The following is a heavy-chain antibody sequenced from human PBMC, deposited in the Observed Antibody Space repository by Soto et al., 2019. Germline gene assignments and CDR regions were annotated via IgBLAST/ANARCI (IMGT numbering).Heavy chain of an antibody. CDR3: ARGWFGPDV. CDR2: IDNTGTDS. J-gene: IGHJ6*04. D-gene: IGHD3-10*01. CDR1: GFTLSGRS. Sequence: EVQLVESGGGLVQPGGSLRLSCAASGFTLSGRSMHWVRQAPGKGLVWVSGIDNTGTDSTYADSVKGRFTSSRDNAKNMLLLQMNSVRVEVTAVYYCARGWFGPDVWGKGTTVIVSS. V-gene: IGHV3-74*01.